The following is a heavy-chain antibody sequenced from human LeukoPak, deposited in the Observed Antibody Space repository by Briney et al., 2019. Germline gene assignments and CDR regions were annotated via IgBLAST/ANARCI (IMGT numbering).Heavy chain of an antibody. CDR3: SGGYDSDYFFYYGLDV. D-gene: IGHD5-12*01. J-gene: IGHJ6*02. Sequence: GGSLRLSCAASGFTFSDYYMSWMRQAPRKGLEWVSYISSSSRSTTYADSVKGRFTISRDNAKNSLYLQMNSLRAEDTAVYYCSGGYDSDYFFYYGLDVWGQGTTVTVSS. CDR2: ISSSSRST. CDR1: GFTFSDYY. V-gene: IGHV3-11*06.